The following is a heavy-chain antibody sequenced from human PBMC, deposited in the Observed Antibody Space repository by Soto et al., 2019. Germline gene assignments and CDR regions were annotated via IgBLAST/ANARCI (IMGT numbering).Heavy chain of an antibody. Sequence: SETLSLTCTVFGASISSSGYYWGWVRQTPGKGLDWIGNIYYSGTTYYNPSLKSRVPISVPTSKNHFSLKLNSVTAPDTAVYYCARFFVPASRNTDFDYWGQGTPVTVSS. D-gene: IGHD3-3*01. CDR1: GASISSSGYY. CDR3: ARFFVPASRNTDFDY. V-gene: IGHV4-39*02. J-gene: IGHJ4*02. CDR2: IYYSGTT.